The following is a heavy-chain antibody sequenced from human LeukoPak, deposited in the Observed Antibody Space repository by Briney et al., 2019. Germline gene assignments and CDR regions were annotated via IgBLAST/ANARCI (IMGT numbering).Heavy chain of an antibody. V-gene: IGHV3-23*01. CDR1: GFTFSSYA. D-gene: IGHD3-10*01. Sequence: GGSLRLSCAAYGFTFSSYAMSWVRQAPGKGLEWVSAISGSGGSTYYADSVKGRFTISRDNSKNTLYLQMNSLRAEDTAVYYCAKESLWFGELPHMDVWGKGTTVTVSS. CDR2: ISGSGGST. J-gene: IGHJ6*03. CDR3: AKESLWFGELPHMDV.